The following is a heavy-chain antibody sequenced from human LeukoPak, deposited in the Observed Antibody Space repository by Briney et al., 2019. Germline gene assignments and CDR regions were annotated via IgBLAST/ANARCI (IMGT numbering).Heavy chain of an antibody. CDR3: ARGHSSNWDHCFDY. D-gene: IGHD6-13*01. CDR1: GYTFTSYG. CDR2: ISAYNGNT. V-gene: IGHV1-18*01. Sequence: EASVKVSCEASGYTFTSYGISWVRQAPGQGLEWMGWISAYNGNTDYAQKLQGRVTMTTDTSTSTAYMELRSLRSDDTAVYYCARGHSSNWDHCFDYWGQGTLVTVSS. J-gene: IGHJ4*02.